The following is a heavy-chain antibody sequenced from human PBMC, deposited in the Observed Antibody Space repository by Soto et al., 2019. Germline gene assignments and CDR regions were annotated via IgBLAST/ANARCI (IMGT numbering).Heavy chain of an antibody. CDR2: IYPGDSDT. D-gene: IGHD3-16*02. Sequence: GESLKISCKGSGYSFTSYWIGWVRQMPGKGLEWMGIIYPGDSDTRYSPSFQGQVTISADKSISTAYLQWSSLKASDTAMYYCARQTNSYDYVWGSYRNWFDPWGQGTLVTVSS. CDR3: ARQTNSYDYVWGSYRNWFDP. J-gene: IGHJ5*02. V-gene: IGHV5-51*01. CDR1: GYSFTSYW.